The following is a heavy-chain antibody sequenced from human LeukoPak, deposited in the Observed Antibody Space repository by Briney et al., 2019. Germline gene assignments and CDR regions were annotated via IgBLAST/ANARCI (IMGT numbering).Heavy chain of an antibody. V-gene: IGHV5-51*01. CDR2: IYPGASDT. Sequence: GESLKISCKASGYSFTSYWIGWVRQMPGKGLEWMGVIYPGASDTRYSPSFQGQVTMSADKSITTAYLQWGSLKASDTAMYYCTRQGRYWGQGTRVTVSS. J-gene: IGHJ4*02. CDR3: TRQGRY. CDR1: GYSFTSYW.